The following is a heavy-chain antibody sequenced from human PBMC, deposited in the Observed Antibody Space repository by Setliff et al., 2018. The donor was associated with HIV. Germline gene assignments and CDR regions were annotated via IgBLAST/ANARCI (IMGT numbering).Heavy chain of an antibody. CDR3: VSPSFGIGGGSMFAS. J-gene: IGHJ4*02. CDR1: GGPISTNDYY. Sequence: SETLSLTCTVSGGPISTNDYYWGFIRQSPGKGLEWIASVHYVGSIFYNPSLKSRVTLSVGTSKRQFFLNLSSATTADTAMYYCVSPSFGIGGGSMFASWGQGIVVTVSS. V-gene: IGHV4-39*01. CDR2: VHYVGSI. D-gene: IGHD3-3*01.